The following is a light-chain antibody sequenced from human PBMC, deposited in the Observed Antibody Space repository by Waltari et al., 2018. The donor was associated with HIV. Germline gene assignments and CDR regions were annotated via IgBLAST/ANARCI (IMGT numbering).Light chain of an antibody. J-gene: IGKJ4*01. V-gene: IGKV1-5*03. CDR2: QAS. CDR3: QQYNSYPLI. Sequence: DLQMTQSPPTLSSSVGARVTITCRASQDIKKWLAWYQKKPGKAPKLLIYQASLLDNGVSPRFSGDGSRTEFTLTITNLHPDDVATYFCQQYNSYPLIFGGGTKVQ. CDR1: QDIKKW.